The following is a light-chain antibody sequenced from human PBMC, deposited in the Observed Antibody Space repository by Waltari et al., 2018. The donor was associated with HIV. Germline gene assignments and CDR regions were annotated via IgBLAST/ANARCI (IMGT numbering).Light chain of an antibody. Sequence: ELTQPPSVSVPSGQTASIPCSGEKLPDKFPCWYQKKPGQPPVLLVYQGSRRPSGIPARFSASKSANTATLTVRGAQPLDEAEYFCQAWDADHAVFGGGTTLTVL. CDR3: QAWDADHAV. CDR2: QGS. CDR1: KLPDKF. V-gene: IGLV3-1*01. J-gene: IGLJ2*01.